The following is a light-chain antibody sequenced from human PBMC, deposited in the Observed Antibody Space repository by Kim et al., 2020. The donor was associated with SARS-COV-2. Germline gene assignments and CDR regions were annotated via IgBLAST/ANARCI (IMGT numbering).Light chain of an antibody. CDR2: DVA. CDR3: SSFASRTTWV. Sequence: GYSITNSCPGTSSDVGAYNYVSCYQQHPGRAPTLMIYDVAKRPSGVSNRFSGSKSGNTSSLTISGLQAEDEADYYCSSFASRTTWVFGGGTQLTVL. J-gene: IGLJ3*02. V-gene: IGLV2-14*03. CDR1: SSDVGAYNY.